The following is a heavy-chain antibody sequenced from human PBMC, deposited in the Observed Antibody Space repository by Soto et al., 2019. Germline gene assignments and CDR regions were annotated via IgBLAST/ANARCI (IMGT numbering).Heavy chain of an antibody. V-gene: IGHV3-15*01. J-gene: IGHJ3*02. CDR2: IKSKTDGGTT. D-gene: IGHD1-26*01. Sequence: GGSLRLSCAASGFTFSNAWMSWVRQAPGKGLEWVGRIKSKTDGGTTDYAAPVKGRFTISRDDSKNTLYLQMNSLKTEATAVYYCTTDHAKVGADAFDIWGQGTMVTVSS. CDR3: TTDHAKVGADAFDI. CDR1: GFTFSNAW.